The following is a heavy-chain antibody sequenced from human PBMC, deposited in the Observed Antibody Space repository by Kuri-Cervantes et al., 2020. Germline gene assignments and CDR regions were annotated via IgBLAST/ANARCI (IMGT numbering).Heavy chain of an antibody. CDR2: ISGSGGST. CDR3: ARDTGLLWFGELLPPYYGMDV. D-gene: IGHD3-10*01. V-gene: IGHV3-23*01. Sequence: GESLKISCAASGFTFSSYAMSWVRQAPGKGLEWVSAISGSGGSTYYADSVKGRFTISRDNSKNSLYLQMNSLRAEDTAVYYCARDTGLLWFGELLPPYYGMDVWGQGTTVTVSS. CDR1: GFTFSSYA. J-gene: IGHJ6*02.